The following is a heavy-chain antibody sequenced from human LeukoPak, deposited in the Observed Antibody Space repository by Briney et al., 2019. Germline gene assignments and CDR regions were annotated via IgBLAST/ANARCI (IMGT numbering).Heavy chain of an antibody. D-gene: IGHD3-22*01. J-gene: IGHJ4*02. CDR3: AKETAMIVVEFDY. CDR1: GFTFSSYG. CDR2: IRYDGSNK. V-gene: IGHV3-30*02. Sequence: GGSLRLSCAASGFTFSSYGMHWVRQAPGKGLEWVAFIRYDGSNKYYADSVKGRFTISRDNSKNTLYLQMNSLRAEDTAVYYCAKETAMIVVEFDYWGQGTLVTVSS.